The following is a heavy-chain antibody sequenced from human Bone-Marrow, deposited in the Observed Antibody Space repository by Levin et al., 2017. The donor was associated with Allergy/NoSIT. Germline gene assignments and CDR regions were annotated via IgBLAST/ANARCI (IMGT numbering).Heavy chain of an antibody. D-gene: IGHD6-6*01. V-gene: IGHV3-13*01. Sequence: SCAASGFIVSTYDIHWVRQVVGKGLEWVAEIGTASDSYYSDSLKGRFTISRENSKNSVYLQMNSLRDGDTAVYFCARDSSRNGMDVWGQGTTVTVSS. J-gene: IGHJ6*02. CDR3: ARDSSRNGMDV. CDR2: IGTASDS. CDR1: GFIVSTYD.